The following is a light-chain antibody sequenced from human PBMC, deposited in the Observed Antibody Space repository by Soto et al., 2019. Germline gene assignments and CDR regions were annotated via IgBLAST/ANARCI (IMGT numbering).Light chain of an antibody. CDR3: CSYAGSSTYV. J-gene: IGLJ1*01. Sequence: QSALTQPASVSGSPGQSITISCTGTSSDVGSYNLVSWYQQHPGKAPKFMIYEATKRPSGVSNRFSGSKSGNTASLTISGLQAEDEGDYYCCSYAGSSTYVFGTGTKLTVL. CDR2: EAT. V-gene: IGLV2-23*01. CDR1: SSDVGSYNL.